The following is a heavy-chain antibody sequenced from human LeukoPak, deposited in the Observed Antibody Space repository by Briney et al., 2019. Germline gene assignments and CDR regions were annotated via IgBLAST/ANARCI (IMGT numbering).Heavy chain of an antibody. CDR2: MKQDGSAR. D-gene: IGHD2-15*01. CDR1: GFSFSNYW. Sequence: GGSLRLSCAGSGFSFSNYWMAWVRQAPGRRPEWVANMKQDGSARHYADSVKGRFTISGDNAQNSVYLQMNSLRAEDTAVYYCARDVVGGLDYWGLGTLVTVSS. CDR3: ARDVVGGLDY. V-gene: IGHV3-7*01. J-gene: IGHJ4*02.